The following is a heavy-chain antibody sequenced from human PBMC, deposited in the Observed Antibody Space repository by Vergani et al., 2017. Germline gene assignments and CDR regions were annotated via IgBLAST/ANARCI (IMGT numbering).Heavy chain of an antibody. V-gene: IGHV3-20*04. J-gene: IGHJ4*02. CDR1: GFIFDEYG. CDR2: IDWNGGST. D-gene: IGHD3-10*01. CDR3: AKQYFVSGNYLFDY. Sequence: EVQLVESGGGVVRPGGSLRVSCKVSGFIFDEYGMSWVRQVPGKGLEWVAAIDWNGGSTYYADSVKGRFTLSRDNSKNMLFLQMNNLRTEDTAIYYCAKQYFVSGNYLFDYWGQGTLVTVSS.